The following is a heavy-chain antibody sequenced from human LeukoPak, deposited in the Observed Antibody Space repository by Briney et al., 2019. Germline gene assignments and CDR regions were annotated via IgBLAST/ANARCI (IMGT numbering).Heavy chain of an antibody. Sequence: GSSVKVSCKASGGTLSTYSISWVRQAPGQGLEWMGGIIPIFNTKNYAQRFQDRVILTADESTSTAYMELSSLRAEDTAVYYCARGNSRWSTPSSSYYYHMDVWGQGTTVAVSS. V-gene: IGHV1-69*01. CDR1: GGTLSTYS. J-gene: IGHJ6*02. CDR3: ARGNSRWSTPSSSYYYHMDV. D-gene: IGHD4-23*01. CDR2: IIPIFNTK.